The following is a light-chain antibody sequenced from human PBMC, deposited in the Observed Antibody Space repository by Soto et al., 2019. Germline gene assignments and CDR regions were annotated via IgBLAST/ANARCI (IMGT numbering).Light chain of an antibody. CDR2: GAS. J-gene: IGKJ1*01. CDR3: QIGILVWT. V-gene: IGKV3-20*01. Sequence: EIVLTQSPGTLSLSPGERATLSCRASQSVSDTYLAWYQQKPGQPPRLLIYGASNRATGIPDRFSGSGSGTDFTLTVSRLEPVDYVVYYCQIGILVWTFGQGTKVEIK. CDR1: QSVSDTY.